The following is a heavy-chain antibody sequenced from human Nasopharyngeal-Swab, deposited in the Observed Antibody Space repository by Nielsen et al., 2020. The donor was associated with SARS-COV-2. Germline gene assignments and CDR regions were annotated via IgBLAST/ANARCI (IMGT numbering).Heavy chain of an antibody. Sequence: SSVNVSCKASGGTFSSYAISWVRQAPGQGLEWMGGIIPIFGTANYAQKFQGRVTITADKSTSTAYLELSSLRSEDTAVYYCASPPRNYYDSSCFSWGQGTLVTVSS. CDR2: IIPIFGTA. J-gene: IGHJ4*02. CDR1: GGTFSSYA. V-gene: IGHV1-69*06. CDR3: ASPPRNYYDSSCFS. D-gene: IGHD3-22*01.